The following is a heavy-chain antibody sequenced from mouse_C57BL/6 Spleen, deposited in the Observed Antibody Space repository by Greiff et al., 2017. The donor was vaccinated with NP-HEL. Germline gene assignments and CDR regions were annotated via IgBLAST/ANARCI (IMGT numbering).Heavy chain of an antibody. D-gene: IGHD1-1*01. CDR1: GFTFSSYA. CDR3: ARDYGSSYYAMGY. V-gene: IGHV5-4*01. J-gene: IGHJ4*01. Sequence: EVMLVESGGGLVKPGGSLKLSCAASGFTFSSYAMSWVRQTPEKRLEWVATISDGGSYTYYPDNVKGRFTISRDNAKNNLYLQMSHLKAEDTAMYYCARDYGSSYYAMGYWGQGTSVTVSS. CDR2: ISDGGSYT.